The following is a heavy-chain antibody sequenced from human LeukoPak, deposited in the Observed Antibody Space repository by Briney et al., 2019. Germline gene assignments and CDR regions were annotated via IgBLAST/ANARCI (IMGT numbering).Heavy chain of an antibody. Sequence: ASVKVSCKASGYTFTSYYMHWVRQAPGQGLEWMGWISAYNGNTNYAQKLQGRVTMTTDTSTSTAYMELRSLRSDDTAVYYCARSAPPNSADYWGQGTLVTVSS. CDR2: ISAYNGNT. V-gene: IGHV1-18*04. D-gene: IGHD4-23*01. CDR1: GYTFTSYY. CDR3: ARSAPPNSADY. J-gene: IGHJ4*02.